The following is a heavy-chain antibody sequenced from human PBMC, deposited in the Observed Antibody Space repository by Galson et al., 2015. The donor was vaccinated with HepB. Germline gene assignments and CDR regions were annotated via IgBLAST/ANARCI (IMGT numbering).Heavy chain of an antibody. V-gene: IGHV2-5*02. CDR3: AHRHTDRYCSSTSCLDAFDI. D-gene: IGHD2-2*01. CDR1: GFSRSTSGVG. CDR2: IYWDDDK. Sequence: LVKPTQTLTLTCTFSGFSRSTSGVGVGWIRQPPGKALEWLALIYWDDDKRYSPSLKSRLTITKDTSKNHVVLTMTNMDPVDTATYYCAHRHTDRYCSSTSCLDAFDIWGQGTMVTVSS. J-gene: IGHJ3*02.